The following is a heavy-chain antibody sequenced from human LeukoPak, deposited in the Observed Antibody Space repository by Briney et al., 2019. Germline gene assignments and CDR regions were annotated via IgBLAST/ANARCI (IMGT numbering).Heavy chain of an antibody. D-gene: IGHD2-2*01. J-gene: IGHJ4*02. Sequence: PGGSLRLSCAASGFTFSSYAMSWVRQAPGKGLEWVSAISGSGGSTYYADSVKGRFTISRDNSKNTLYLQMNSLRAEDTTVYYCAKDRPGRSEDPYQPIFDYWGQGTLVTVSS. V-gene: IGHV3-23*01. CDR2: ISGSGGST. CDR1: GFTFSSYA. CDR3: AKDRPGRSEDPYQPIFDY.